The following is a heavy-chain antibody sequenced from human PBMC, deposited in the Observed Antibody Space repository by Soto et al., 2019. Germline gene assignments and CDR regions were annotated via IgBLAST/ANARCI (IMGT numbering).Heavy chain of an antibody. CDR2: ISYSGTT. Sequence: KTSETLSLTCTVSGNSIATGAYYWSWIRQHPGKGLEWIGYISYSGTTYYNPSLKSRFTISVDTSKNQFSLILTAVTAADTAVYYCARVGGSTTPLGAFDIWGPGTKVT. D-gene: IGHD2-2*01. CDR3: ARVGGSTTPLGAFDI. CDR1: GNSIATGAYY. V-gene: IGHV4-31*03. J-gene: IGHJ3*02.